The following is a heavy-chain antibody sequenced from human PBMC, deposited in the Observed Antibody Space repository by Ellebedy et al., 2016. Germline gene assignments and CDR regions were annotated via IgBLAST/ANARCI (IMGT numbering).Heavy chain of an antibody. J-gene: IGHJ4*02. CDR2: ISGSGDST. V-gene: IGHV3-23*01. D-gene: IGHD3-10*01. CDR3: ARNTYYYGSGSYYFDY. Sequence: GESLKISCAASGFTFSSYAMSWVRQAPGKGLEWVSAISGSGDSTYYADSVKGRFTISRDNSKNTLYLQMNSLRAEDTAVYYCARNTYYYGSGSYYFDYWGQGTLVTVSS. CDR1: GFTFSSYA.